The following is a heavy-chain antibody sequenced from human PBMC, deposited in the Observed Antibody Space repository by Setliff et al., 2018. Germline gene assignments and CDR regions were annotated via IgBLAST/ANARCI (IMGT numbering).Heavy chain of an antibody. Sequence: GGSLRLSCAASGFTFSNYGMTWVRQAPGKGLEWISYISTSGSTIYYVDSVKGRFTISRDNANQSLYLQMNSLRAEDTAVYYCARLALTGYDSSGYYYALEYYYYMDVWGKGTTVTVSS. CDR2: ISTSGSTI. J-gene: IGHJ6*03. D-gene: IGHD3-22*01. CDR1: GFTFSNYG. V-gene: IGHV3-48*01. CDR3: ARLALTGYDSSGYYYALEYYYYMDV.